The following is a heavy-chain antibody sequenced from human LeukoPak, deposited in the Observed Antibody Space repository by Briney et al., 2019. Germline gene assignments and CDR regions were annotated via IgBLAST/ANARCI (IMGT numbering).Heavy chain of an antibody. V-gene: IGHV1-18*01. CDR1: GYTFTSYG. CDR2: ISAYNGNT. Sequence: ASVKVSCKASGYTFTSYGISWVRQAPGQGLEWMGWISAYNGNTNYAQKLQGRGTMTTDTSTSTAYMELRSLRSDDTAVYYCARDSDIVVVPAPGPWGQGTLVTVSS. CDR3: ARDSDIVVVPAPGP. J-gene: IGHJ5*02. D-gene: IGHD2-2*01.